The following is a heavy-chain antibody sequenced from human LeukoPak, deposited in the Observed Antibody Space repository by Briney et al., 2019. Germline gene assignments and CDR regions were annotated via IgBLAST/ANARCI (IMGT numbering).Heavy chain of an antibody. CDR1: GFTFSSYG. D-gene: IGHD1-26*01. CDR3: ARKGYSGTYRHYFDY. CDR2: MWPDGSDK. J-gene: IGHJ4*02. Sequence: GGSLRLSCAASGFTFSSYGMHWVSQAPGKGLEWVAVMWPDGSDKYADSVKGRFTISRDNSKTTLYLEMNSLRADDTGLYYCARKGYSGTYRHYFDYWGQGTLVTVSS. V-gene: IGHV3-33*01.